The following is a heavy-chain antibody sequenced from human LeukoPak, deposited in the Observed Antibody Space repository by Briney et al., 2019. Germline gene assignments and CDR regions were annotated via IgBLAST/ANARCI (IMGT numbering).Heavy chain of an antibody. J-gene: IGHJ3*02. CDR2: ISSGGDYT. CDR1: EFTFSSCG. D-gene: IGHD4-23*01. CDR3: AKEGGNLAFDI. Sequence: PGGSLRLSCAASEFTFSSCGMSWVRQAPGKGLEWVSSISSGGDYTYYADSVKDRFTISRDNSKNTLYLQMNSLRAEDTAVYYCAKEGGNLAFDIWGQGTMVTVSS. V-gene: IGHV3-23*01.